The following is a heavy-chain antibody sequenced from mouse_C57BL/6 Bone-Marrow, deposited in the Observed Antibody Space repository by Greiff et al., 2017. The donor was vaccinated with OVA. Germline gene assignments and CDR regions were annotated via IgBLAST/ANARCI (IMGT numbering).Heavy chain of an antibody. Sequence: QVQLQQPGAELVKPGASVKLSCKASGYTFTSYWMQWVKQRPGQGLEWIGEIDPSDSYTNYNQKFKGKATLTVDTSSSTAYMQLSSLTSVDSAVYYCARITTVPYWGQGTTLTVSS. J-gene: IGHJ2*01. D-gene: IGHD1-1*01. CDR1: GYTFTSYW. V-gene: IGHV1-50*01. CDR2: IDPSDSYT. CDR3: ARITTVPY.